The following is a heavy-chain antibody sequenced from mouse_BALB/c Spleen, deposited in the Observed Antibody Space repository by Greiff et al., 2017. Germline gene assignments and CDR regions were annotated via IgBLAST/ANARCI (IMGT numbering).Heavy chain of an antibody. D-gene: IGHD2-10*02. CDR1: GYTFTDYN. CDR3: ARWGYGNYGAY. CDR2: INPNNGGT. J-gene: IGHJ3*01. V-gene: IGHV1-18*01. Sequence: EVQLQQSGPELVKPGASVKIPCKASGYTFTDYNMDWVKQSHGKSLEWIGDINPNNGGTIYNQKFKGKATLTVDKSSSTAYMELRSLTSEDTAVYYCARWGYGNYGAYWGQGTLVTVSA.